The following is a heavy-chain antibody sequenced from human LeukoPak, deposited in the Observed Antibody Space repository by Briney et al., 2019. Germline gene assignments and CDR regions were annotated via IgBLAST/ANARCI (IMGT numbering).Heavy chain of an antibody. J-gene: IGHJ3*02. CDR1: GFTFGNYW. CDR2: IKEDGSEK. Sequence: GGSLRLSCVGYGFTFGNYWMAWVRQDPGKGLEWVANIKEDGSEKYYLDSVEGRFTISRDNAKSSVYLQMNSLRAEDTAVYYCAGRIFDIWGQGTMVTVPS. CDR3: AGRIFDI. V-gene: IGHV3-7*01.